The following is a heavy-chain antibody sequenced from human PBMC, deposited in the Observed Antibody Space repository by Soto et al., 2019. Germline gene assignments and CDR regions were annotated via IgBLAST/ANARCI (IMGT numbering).Heavy chain of an antibody. Sequence: SETLSLTCAVSGGSISTSNWWSWVRQPPGKGLEWIGSIFYTGSTYYSPSLKGRLTISVDPSKNQFSLKLTYVTAADTAMYYCARPKTIGAAAGKGWFDPWGQGTLVTVS. CDR2: IFYTGST. V-gene: IGHV4-39*01. CDR1: GGSISTSNW. D-gene: IGHD6-13*01. CDR3: ARPKTIGAAAGKGWFDP. J-gene: IGHJ5*02.